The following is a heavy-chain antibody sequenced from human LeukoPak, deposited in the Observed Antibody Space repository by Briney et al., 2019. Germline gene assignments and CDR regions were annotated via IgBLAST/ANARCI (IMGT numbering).Heavy chain of an antibody. Sequence: SQTLSLTCAISGDSVSSISAVWNWIRQSPSRGLEWLGRTYYRSKWYNDYAVSVKSRITIKPDTSKNQFSLQLNSATPEDTAVYYCARLGLGGAFDIWGQGTMVTVSS. CDR1: GDSVSSISAV. D-gene: IGHD2-15*01. V-gene: IGHV6-1*01. J-gene: IGHJ3*02. CDR2: TYYRSKWYN. CDR3: ARLGLGGAFDI.